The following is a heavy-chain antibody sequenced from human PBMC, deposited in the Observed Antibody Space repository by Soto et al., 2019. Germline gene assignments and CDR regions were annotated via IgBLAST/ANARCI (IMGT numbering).Heavy chain of an antibody. CDR3: AREYYFDY. CDR1: GFTVSSNY. V-gene: IGHV3-66*01. CDR2: IYSGGST. Sequence: GGSLRLSCAASGFTVSSNYMSWVRQAPGKGLEWVSVIYSGGSTYYVDSVKGRFNISMDNSKNTLYLQMNSVRAEDTAVYYCAREYYFDYWGQGTLVTVSS. J-gene: IGHJ4*02.